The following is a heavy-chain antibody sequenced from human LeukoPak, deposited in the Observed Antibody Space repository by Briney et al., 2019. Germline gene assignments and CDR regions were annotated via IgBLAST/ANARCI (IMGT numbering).Heavy chain of an antibody. J-gene: IGHJ4*02. D-gene: IGHD6-13*01. CDR1: GFTFSSHA. CDR2: ISYDGSNK. CDR3: ARVLPSSSWYWEFDY. Sequence: PGGSLRLSCAASGFTFSSHAMHWVRQAPGKGLEWVAVISYDGSNKYYADSVKGRFTISRDNSKNTLYLQMNSLRAEDTAVYYCARVLPSSSWYWEFDYWGQGTLVTVSS. V-gene: IGHV3-30-3*01.